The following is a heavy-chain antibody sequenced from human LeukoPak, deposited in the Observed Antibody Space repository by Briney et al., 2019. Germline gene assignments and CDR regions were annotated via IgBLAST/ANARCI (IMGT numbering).Heavy chain of an antibody. CDR3: ASGSYGRDY. CDR1: GFTFSNYW. V-gene: IGHV3-7*01. D-gene: IGHD1-26*01. J-gene: IGHJ4*02. CDR2: IKEDGSEK. Sequence: TGGSLRLSCAASGFTFSNYWMSWVRQAPGKGLEWVANIKEDGSEKYYVDSVKGRLTISRDNAKNSLYLQMNSLRAEDTAVYYCASGSYGRDYWGQGTLVTVSP.